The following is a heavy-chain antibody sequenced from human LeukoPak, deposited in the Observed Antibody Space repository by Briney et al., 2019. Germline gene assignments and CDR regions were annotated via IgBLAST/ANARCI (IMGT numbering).Heavy chain of an antibody. CDR2: IKGDGRGK. Sequence: GGSLRLSCAASGFPFSGDWMTWVRQAPGKGLQWVASIKGDGRGKYYVDSVKGRFTVSRDNAKNTLYLQMNSLRAEDTAVYYCAREIGGSYYYWGQGTLVTVSS. CDR3: AREIGGSYYY. D-gene: IGHD1-26*01. V-gene: IGHV3-7*01. CDR1: GFPFSGDW. J-gene: IGHJ4*02.